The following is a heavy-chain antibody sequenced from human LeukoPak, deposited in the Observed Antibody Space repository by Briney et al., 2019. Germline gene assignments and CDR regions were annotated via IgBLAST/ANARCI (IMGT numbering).Heavy chain of an antibody. CDR3: ARREWGHNWFDP. V-gene: IGHV4-59*08. CDR2: IHYSGST. CDR1: GGSISSYY. D-gene: IGHD3-3*01. J-gene: IGHJ5*02. Sequence: PSETLSLTCTVSGGSISSYYWNWIRQPPGKGLEWIGDIHYSGSTNYNPSLKSRVTISVDTSRNQFSLRLSSVTAADTAVYYCARREWGHNWFDPWGQGTLVTVSS.